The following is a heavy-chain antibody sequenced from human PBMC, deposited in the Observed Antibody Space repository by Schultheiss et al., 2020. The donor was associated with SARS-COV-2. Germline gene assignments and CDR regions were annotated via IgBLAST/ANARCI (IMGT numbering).Heavy chain of an antibody. Sequence: GESLKISCAASGFTVSSNYMSWVRQAPGKGLEWVSVISGSGGSTYYADSVKGRFTISRDNSKNTLYLQMNSLRAEDTAVYYCAKGSDYYDSNIGYWGQGTLVTVAS. CDR1: GFTVSSNY. V-gene: IGHV3-23*01. CDR3: AKGSDYYDSNIGY. CDR2: ISGSGGST. D-gene: IGHD3-22*01. J-gene: IGHJ4*02.